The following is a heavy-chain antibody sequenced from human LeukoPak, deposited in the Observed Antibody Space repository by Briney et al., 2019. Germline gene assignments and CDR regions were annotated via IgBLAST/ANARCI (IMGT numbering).Heavy chain of an antibody. CDR2: IIPIFGTA. Sequence: ASVKVSCKASGGTFSSYAISWVRQAPGQGLEWMGGIIPIFGTANYAQKFQGRVTITADKSTSTAYMELSSLRSEDTAVYYCARRRGSSSPYYYYGMDVWGKGTTATVSS. D-gene: IGHD6-13*01. CDR1: GGTFSSYA. V-gene: IGHV1-69*06. J-gene: IGHJ6*04. CDR3: ARRRGSSSPYYYYGMDV.